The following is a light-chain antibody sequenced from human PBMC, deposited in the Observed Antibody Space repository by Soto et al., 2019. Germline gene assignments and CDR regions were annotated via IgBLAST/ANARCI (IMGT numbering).Light chain of an antibody. CDR2: GAS. J-gene: IGKJ1*01. Sequence: EIVLTQSPGNLSLSPGERAALSCRASQSVSGRYLAWYQQKPGQAPRLLIYGASTRATGIPDRFSGSGSGTDFTLTISRLEPEDFAVYYCQQYGSPRRTLGQGTKVDIK. CDR3: QQYGSPRRT. CDR1: QSVSGRY. V-gene: IGKV3-20*01.